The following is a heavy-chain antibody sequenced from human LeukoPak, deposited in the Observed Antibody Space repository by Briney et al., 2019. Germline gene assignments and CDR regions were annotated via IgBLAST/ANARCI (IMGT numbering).Heavy chain of an antibody. CDR3: ARKVVVTDAFDY. CDR2: IYYSGST. D-gene: IGHD2-21*02. V-gene: IGHV4-59*01. J-gene: IGHJ4*02. CDR1: GGSISSYY. Sequence: KSSETLSLTCTVSGGSISSYYWSWIRQPPGKGLEWIGYIYYSGSTNYNPSLKSRVTISVDTSKNQFSLKLSSVTAADTAVYYCARKVVVTDAFDYWGQGTLVTVSS.